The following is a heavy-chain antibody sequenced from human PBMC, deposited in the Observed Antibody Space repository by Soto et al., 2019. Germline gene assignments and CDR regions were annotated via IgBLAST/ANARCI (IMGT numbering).Heavy chain of an antibody. D-gene: IGHD3-10*01. CDR1: CGSISSGGYY. CDR2: IYYSGST. J-gene: IGHJ3*02. V-gene: IGHV4-31*03. Sequence: QVQLQESGPGLVKPSQTLSLTCTVSCGSISSGGYYWNWIRQHPGKCLEWIGYIYYSGSTYFNPSHKSRVTISVDTSKNKFTLKLSSVTAADTAVYYCERALYGSRNGVAFDSWGQVTMVTVSS. CDR3: ERALYGSRNGVAFDS.